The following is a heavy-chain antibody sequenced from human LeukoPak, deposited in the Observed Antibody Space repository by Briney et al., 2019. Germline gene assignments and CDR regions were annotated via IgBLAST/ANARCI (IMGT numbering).Heavy chain of an antibody. CDR3: ARDMAGSMPDAFDI. CDR1: GFDFSSYS. CDR2: ISPWSDYI. D-gene: IGHD2-2*01. V-gene: IGHV3-21*01. Sequence: GGSLRLSCAASGFDFSSYSMNWVRQAPGKGLEWVSAISPWSDYIYYADSVKGRFTISRDNAKNSLYLQMNSLRAEDTAVYYCARDMAGSMPDAFDIWGQGTMVTVSS. J-gene: IGHJ3*02.